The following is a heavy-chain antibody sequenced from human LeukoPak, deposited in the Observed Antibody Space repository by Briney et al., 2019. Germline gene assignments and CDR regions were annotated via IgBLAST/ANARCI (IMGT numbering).Heavy chain of an antibody. CDR1: GFTFSSYA. V-gene: IGHV3-64D*09. D-gene: IGHD3-22*01. Sequence: GGSLRLSCSASGFTFSSYAMHWVRQAPGKGLRFVSSISSNGGTKYYADSVKGRFTISRDNSKNTLYLQMSSLRAEDTAVYHCVKGSESYCDSKSDYWGQRTLVTVSS. J-gene: IGHJ4*02. CDR3: VKGSESYCDSKSDY. CDR2: ISSNGGTK.